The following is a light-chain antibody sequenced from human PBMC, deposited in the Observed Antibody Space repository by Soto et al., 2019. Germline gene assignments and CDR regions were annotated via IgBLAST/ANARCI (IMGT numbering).Light chain of an antibody. J-gene: IGLJ1*01. V-gene: IGLV2-14*01. CDR3: SSYTSSTTYV. CDR1: SSDIGNYNY. Sequence: QSALTQPASVSGSPGQSITISCTGTSSDIGNYNYVSWYQQHPGKAPKLMIYYVSNRPSGVSNRFSGSKSGNTASLTISGLQAEDEADYYCSSYTSSTTYVFGTGTKVTV. CDR2: YVS.